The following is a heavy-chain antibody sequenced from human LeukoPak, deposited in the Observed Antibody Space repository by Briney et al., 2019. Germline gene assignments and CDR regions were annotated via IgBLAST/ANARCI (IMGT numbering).Heavy chain of an antibody. CDR1: GFTFSSYS. Sequence: GGSLRLSCAASGFTFSSYSMNWVRQAPGKGLEWVSSISSSSSYIYYADSVKGRFAISRDNAKNSLYLQMNSLRAEDTAVYYCARERSSSWYTSYGYYYYMDVWGKGTTVTVSS. CDR3: ARERSSSWYTSYGYYYYMDV. J-gene: IGHJ6*03. V-gene: IGHV3-21*01. D-gene: IGHD6-13*01. CDR2: ISSSSSYI.